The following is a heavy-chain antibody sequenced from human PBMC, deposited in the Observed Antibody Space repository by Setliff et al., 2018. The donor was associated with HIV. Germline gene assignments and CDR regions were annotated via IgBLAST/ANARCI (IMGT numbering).Heavy chain of an antibody. Sequence: ASVKVSCKVSGYTLTEVSMHWVRQAPGQGLEWMGGIIPIFDTSNYAQKFQGRVTITADESTSTADMKLSSLRSEDTAVYYCARDDHYYDSGSYYSDWYFDLWGRGTLVTAPQ. V-gene: IGHV1-69*13. CDR3: ARDDHYYDSGSYYSDWYFDL. CDR2: IIPIFDTS. CDR1: GYTLTEVS. J-gene: IGHJ2*01. D-gene: IGHD3-10*01.